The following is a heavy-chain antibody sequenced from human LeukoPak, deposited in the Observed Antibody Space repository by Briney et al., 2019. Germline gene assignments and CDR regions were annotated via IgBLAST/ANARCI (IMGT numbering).Heavy chain of an antibody. CDR2: IIGSGGST. Sequence: GGSLRLSCAASGFTFSSYAMDWVRQAPGKGLEWVSAIIGSGGSTYYADSVKGRFTISRDNSKNTLYLQMNSLRAEDTAVYYCAKRRHGVVAGRYYFDYWGQGTLVTVSS. CDR1: GFTFSSYA. D-gene: IGHD6-19*01. J-gene: IGHJ4*02. CDR3: AKRRHGVVAGRYYFDY. V-gene: IGHV3-23*01.